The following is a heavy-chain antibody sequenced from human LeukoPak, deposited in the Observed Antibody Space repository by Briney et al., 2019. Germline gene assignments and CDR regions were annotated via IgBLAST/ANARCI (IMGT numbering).Heavy chain of an antibody. J-gene: IGHJ3*02. CDR1: GYTFTGYY. D-gene: IGHD3-10*01. V-gene: IGHV1-69*06. Sequence: ASVKVSCKASGYTFTGYYMHWVRQAPGQGLDWMGGIVPIFGKPSYAQKFQGRVTITADTSTSTVYMELSSLRSDDTAVYYCARGKLLDTFDIWGQGTMVAVSS. CDR2: IVPIFGKP. CDR3: ARGKLLDTFDI.